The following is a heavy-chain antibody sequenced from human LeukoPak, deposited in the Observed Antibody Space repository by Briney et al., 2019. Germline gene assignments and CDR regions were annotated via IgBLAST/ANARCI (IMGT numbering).Heavy chain of an antibody. CDR2: IYYSGST. Sequence: SETLSLTCTVSGGSISSYYWSLIRQPPGKGLEWIGYIYYSGSTNYNPSLKSRVTISVDTSKNQFSLKLSSVTAADTAVYYCARHGGYSYGPTFDYWGQGTLVTVSS. V-gene: IGHV4-59*08. J-gene: IGHJ4*02. CDR3: ARHGGYSYGPTFDY. CDR1: GGSISSYY. D-gene: IGHD5-18*01.